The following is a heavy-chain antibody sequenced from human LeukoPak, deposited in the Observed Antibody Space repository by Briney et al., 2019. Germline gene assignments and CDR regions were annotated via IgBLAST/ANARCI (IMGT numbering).Heavy chain of an antibody. CDR1: GGSISSSNW. CDR2: IYHSGST. D-gene: IGHD6-13*01. Sequence: SETLSLTCTVSGGSISSSNWWSWVRQPPGKGLEWIGEIYHSGSTNYNPSLKSRVTISADKSKNQFSLKLSSVTAADTAVYYCARGSRGIAAAGGFDYWGQGTLVTVSS. CDR3: ARGSRGIAAAGGFDY. J-gene: IGHJ4*02. V-gene: IGHV4-4*02.